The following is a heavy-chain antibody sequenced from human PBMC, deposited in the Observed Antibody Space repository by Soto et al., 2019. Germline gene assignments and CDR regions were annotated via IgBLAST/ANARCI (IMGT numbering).Heavy chain of an antibody. D-gene: IGHD3-22*01. CDR3: ARDLDGYYDSSRPSGFDP. CDR2: IYYSGST. Sequence: PSETLSLTCTVSGGSISSGGYYWSWIRQHPGKGLEWIGYIYYSGSTYYNPSLKSRVTISVDTSKNQFSLKLSSVTAADTAVYYCARDLDGYYDSSRPSGFDPWGQGTLVTVSS. V-gene: IGHV4-31*03. J-gene: IGHJ5*02. CDR1: GGSISSGGYY.